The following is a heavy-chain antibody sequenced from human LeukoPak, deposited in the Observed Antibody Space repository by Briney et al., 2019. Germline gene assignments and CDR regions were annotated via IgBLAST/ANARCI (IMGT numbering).Heavy chain of an antibody. V-gene: IGHV3-21*01. CDR3: ATEKVYSSRRQVDY. J-gene: IGHJ4*02. D-gene: IGHD6-13*01. Sequence: KPGGSLRLSCAASGFSFSTYSMNWVRQAPGKGLEWVSSISSTGLYMFYADSVKGRCTISRDNAGNSLYLQMNSLRAEDTAVYYCATEKVYSSRRQVDYWGQGTLVTVSS. CDR2: ISSTGLYM. CDR1: GFSFSTYS.